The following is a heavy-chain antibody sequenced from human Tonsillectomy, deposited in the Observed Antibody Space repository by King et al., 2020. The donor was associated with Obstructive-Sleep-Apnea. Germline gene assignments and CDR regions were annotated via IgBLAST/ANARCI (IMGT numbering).Heavy chain of an antibody. Sequence: VKLVESGGGLVQPGRSLRLSCTTSGFAFVDYAMDWFRQAPGKGLEWIGFIRSEGYGGATEYGACVKGRFIISRDDSKGTAYLQMNSLKTEDTAIYYCTKEDRGSGRGYFDLWGRGTLVSVSS. D-gene: IGHD3-10*01. CDR3: TKEDRGSGRGYFDL. CDR2: IRSEGYGGAT. CDR1: GFAFVDYA. J-gene: IGHJ2*01. V-gene: IGHV3-49*03.